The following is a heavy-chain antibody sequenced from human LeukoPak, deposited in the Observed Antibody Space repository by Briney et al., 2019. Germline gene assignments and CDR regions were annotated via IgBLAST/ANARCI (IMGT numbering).Heavy chain of an antibody. D-gene: IGHD1-14*01. J-gene: IGHJ6*03. CDR3: AREDTTNYYYMDV. CDR1: GGSISSSSYY. V-gene: IGHV4-61*01. Sequence: SETLSLTCTVSGGSISSSSYYWSWIRQPPGKGLEWIGYIYYSGSTNYNPSLKSRVTISVDTSKNQFSLKLSSVTAADTAVYYCAREDTTNYYYMDVWGKGTTVTVSS. CDR2: IYYSGST.